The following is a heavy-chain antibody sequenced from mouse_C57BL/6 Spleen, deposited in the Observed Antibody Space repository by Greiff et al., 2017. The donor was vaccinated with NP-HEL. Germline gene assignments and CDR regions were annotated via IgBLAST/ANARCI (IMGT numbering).Heavy chain of an antibody. CDR1: GYSITSGYY. CDR3: ARDDYGETSFDY. CDR2: ISYDGSH. J-gene: IGHJ2*01. D-gene: IGHD2-4*01. Sequence: EVQLQQSGPGLVKPSQSLSLTCSVTGYSITSGYYWNWIRQFPGNKLEWMGYISYDGSHNYNPSLKNRISITRDTSKNQFFLKLNSVTTEDTATYYCARDDYGETSFDYWGQGTTLTVSS. V-gene: IGHV3-6*01.